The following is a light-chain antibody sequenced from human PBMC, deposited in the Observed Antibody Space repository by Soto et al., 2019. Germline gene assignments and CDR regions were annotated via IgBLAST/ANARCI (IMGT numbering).Light chain of an antibody. V-gene: IGLV2-8*01. CDR1: SSDVGGYNF. CDR2: EVS. CDR3: TSYAGSNIPVV. J-gene: IGLJ2*01. Sequence: QLVLTQPPSASGSPGQSVTISCTGTSSDVGGYNFVSWYQQHPGKAPKLMIYEVSKRPSGVPDRFSGSKSGNTASLTVSGLQADDEADYYCTSYAGSNIPVVFGGGTKLTVL.